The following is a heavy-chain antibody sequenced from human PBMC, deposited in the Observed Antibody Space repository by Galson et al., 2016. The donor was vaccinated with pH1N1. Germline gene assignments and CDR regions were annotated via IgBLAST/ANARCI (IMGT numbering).Heavy chain of an antibody. V-gene: IGHV1-46*01. D-gene: IGHD4-17*01. J-gene: IGHJ6*02. CDR1: GYSFTDYH. CDR3: ARDPTPTTGPRFSFFYGMDV. CDR2: INPTTDST. Sequence: SVKVSCKASGYSFTDYHIHWVRQAPGQGLEWMGIINPTTDSTSYAQKFQGRVTVTRDTSATTVYLDLSSLRSDDTAVYYCARDPTPTTGPRFSFFYGMDVWGQGTTVTVSS.